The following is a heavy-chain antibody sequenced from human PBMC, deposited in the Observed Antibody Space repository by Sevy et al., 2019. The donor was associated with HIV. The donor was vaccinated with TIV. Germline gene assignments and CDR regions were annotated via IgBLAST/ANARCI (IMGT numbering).Heavy chain of an antibody. V-gene: IGHV3-30*14. CDR1: GFTFSSHA. D-gene: IGHD6-19*01. CDR2: ISYDGVIK. J-gene: IGHJ4*02. CDR3: AREAGYSTGWSPGNY. Sequence: GSLRLSCAASGFTFSSHAMHWVRQAPGKGLEWVALISYDGVIKYYAASVKGRFTISRDNSKNTLYLQMNSLRADDTAVYYCAREAGYSTGWSPGNYWGQGTLVTVSS.